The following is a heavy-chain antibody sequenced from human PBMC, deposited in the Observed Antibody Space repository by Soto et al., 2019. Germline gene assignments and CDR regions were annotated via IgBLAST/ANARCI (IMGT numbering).Heavy chain of an antibody. CDR2: ISSSSSYI. CDR3: ERDLHNWNPLRLGMDV. J-gene: IGHJ6*02. D-gene: IGHD1-20*01. V-gene: IGHV3-21*01. CDR1: GFTFSSYS. Sequence: EVQLVESGGGLVKPGGSLRLSCAASGFTFSSYSMNWVRQAPGKGLEWVSSISSSSSYIYYADSVKGRFTISRDNAKNSLYLQMNSLRAEDTAVYYCERDLHNWNPLRLGMDVWGQGTTVTVSS.